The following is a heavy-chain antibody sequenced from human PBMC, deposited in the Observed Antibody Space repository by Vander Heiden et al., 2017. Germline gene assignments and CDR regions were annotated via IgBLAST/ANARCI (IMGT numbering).Heavy chain of an antibody. Sequence: EVQLVESGGGLVKPGGSLRLSCAASGFTFSNAWMGWVRQAPGKGLEWVGRIKSKTDGGTTDYAAPVKGRFTISRDDSKNTLYLQMNSLKTEDTAVYYCTTVEGYCSGGSCYSRDYWGQGTLVTVSS. V-gene: IGHV3-15*01. CDR3: TTVEGYCSGGSCYSRDY. CDR1: GFTFSNAW. CDR2: IKSKTDGGTT. J-gene: IGHJ4*02. D-gene: IGHD2-15*01.